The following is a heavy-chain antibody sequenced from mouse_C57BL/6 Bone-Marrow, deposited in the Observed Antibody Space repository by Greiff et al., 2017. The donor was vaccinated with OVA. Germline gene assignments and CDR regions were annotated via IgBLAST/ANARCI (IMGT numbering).Heavy chain of an antibody. J-gene: IGHJ1*03. CDR1: GYTFTNYW. CDR2: IYPGGGYT. V-gene: IGHV1-63*01. Sequence: QVQLKQSGAELVRPGTSVTMSCKASGYTFTNYWIGWAKQRPGHGLAWIGDIYPGGGYTNYNAKFNGTATLTADKSSRTAYMQFSSLTSEDSAIYYCARRGFTTVVLSYWYFDVWGTGTTVTVSS. CDR3: ARRGFTTVVLSYWYFDV. D-gene: IGHD1-1*01.